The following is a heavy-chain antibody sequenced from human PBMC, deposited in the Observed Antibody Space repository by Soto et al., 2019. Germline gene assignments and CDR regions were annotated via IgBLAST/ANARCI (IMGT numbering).Heavy chain of an antibody. CDR2: ISGSGGTT. Sequence: GGSLRLSCAASGFTFSGYAMSWVRQAPGRRLEWVSAISGSGGTTYCADSVKGRFTISRDNSKTELYLQVNSLRAEDTAVYYCAKLDHVYCSGVSCYSNGANWFDPWCQGTLVXV. CDR3: AKLDHVYCSGVSCYSNGANWFDP. V-gene: IGHV3-23*01. J-gene: IGHJ5*02. CDR1: GFTFSGYA. D-gene: IGHD2-15*01.